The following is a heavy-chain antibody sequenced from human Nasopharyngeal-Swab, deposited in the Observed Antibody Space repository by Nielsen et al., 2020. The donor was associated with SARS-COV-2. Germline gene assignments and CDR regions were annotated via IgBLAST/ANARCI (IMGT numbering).Heavy chain of an antibody. J-gene: IGHJ6*02. CDR3: ARDLNPNSSGWLPYYYYGMDV. V-gene: IGHV4-59*01. CDR2: IYYSGST. Sequence: WMRQSPGKGLERIGYIYYSGSTNYNPSLKSRVTISVDTSKNQFSLKLSSVTAADTAVYYCARDLNPNSSGWLPYYYYGMDVWGQGTTVTVSS. D-gene: IGHD6-19*01.